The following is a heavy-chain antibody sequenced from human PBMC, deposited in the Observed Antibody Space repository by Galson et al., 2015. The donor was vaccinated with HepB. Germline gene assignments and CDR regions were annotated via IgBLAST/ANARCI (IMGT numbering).Heavy chain of an antibody. CDR2: IWYDGSNK. CDR1: GFTFSSYG. CDR3: ARGGYYDSSGYYPEEYDAFDI. Sequence: SLRLSCAASGFTFSSYGMHWVRQAPGKGLEWVAVIWYDGSNKYYADSVKGRFTISRDNSKNTLYLQMNSLRAEDTAVYYCARGGYYDSSGYYPEEYDAFDIWGQGTIVTVSS. V-gene: IGHV3-33*01. J-gene: IGHJ3*02. D-gene: IGHD3-22*01.